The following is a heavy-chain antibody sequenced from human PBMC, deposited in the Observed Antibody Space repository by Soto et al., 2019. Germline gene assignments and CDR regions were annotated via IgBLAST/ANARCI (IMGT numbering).Heavy chain of an antibody. CDR3: ARVGYCSGGSCYGLDY. CDR1: GFTFSSYG. J-gene: IGHJ4*02. CDR2: IWYDGGNK. V-gene: IGHV3-33*01. D-gene: IGHD2-15*01. Sequence: GGSLRLSCAASGFTFSSYGMHWVRQAPGKGLEWVAVIWYDGGNKYYADSVKGRFTISRDNSKNTLYLQMNSLRAEDTAVYYCARVGYCSGGSCYGLDYWGQGTLVTVSS.